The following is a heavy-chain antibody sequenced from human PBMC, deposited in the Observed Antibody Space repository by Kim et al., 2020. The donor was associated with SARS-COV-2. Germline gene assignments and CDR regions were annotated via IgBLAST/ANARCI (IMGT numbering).Heavy chain of an antibody. Sequence: SETLSLTCTVSGGSISSSSYYWGWIRQPPGKGLEWIGSIYYSGSTYYNPSLKSRVTISVDTSKNQFSLKLSSVTAADTAVYYCARDYGDYSGEYNWFDPWGQGTLVTVSS. CDR2: IYYSGST. CDR3: ARDYGDYSGEYNWFDP. CDR1: GGSISSSSYY. V-gene: IGHV4-39*02. J-gene: IGHJ5*02. D-gene: IGHD4-17*01.